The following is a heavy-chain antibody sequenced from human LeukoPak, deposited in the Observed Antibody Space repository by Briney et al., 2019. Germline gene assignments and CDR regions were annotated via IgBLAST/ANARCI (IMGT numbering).Heavy chain of an antibody. CDR3: ARQGLRTYYYMDV. V-gene: IGHV4-59*08. CDR2: IYYTGAA. Sequence: SETLSLTCSVSGGSISGYFWGWIRQPPGEGLQFIGYIYYTGAASYNPSLSGRVTMSVDTSKNQFSLKLSSVTAADTAVYYCARQGLRTYYYMDVWGKGTTVTISS. D-gene: IGHD4-17*01. J-gene: IGHJ6*03. CDR1: GGSISGYF.